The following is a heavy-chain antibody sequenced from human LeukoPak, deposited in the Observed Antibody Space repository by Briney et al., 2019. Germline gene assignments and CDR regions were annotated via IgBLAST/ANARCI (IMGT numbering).Heavy chain of an antibody. D-gene: IGHD3-22*01. Sequence: SETLSLTCTVSGGSISSSSYYWGWIRQPPGKGLEWIGSIYYSGSTYYNPSLKRRVTISVDTSKNQFSLKLSSVTAADTAVYYCARHPGYYDSSGYYTETFDYWGQGTLVTVSS. CDR1: GGSISSSSYY. CDR2: IYYSGST. CDR3: ARHPGYYDSSGYYTETFDY. J-gene: IGHJ4*02. V-gene: IGHV4-39*01.